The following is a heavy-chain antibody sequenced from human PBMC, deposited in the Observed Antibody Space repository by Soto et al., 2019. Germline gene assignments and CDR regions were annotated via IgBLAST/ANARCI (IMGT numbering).Heavy chain of an antibody. J-gene: IGHJ6*02. CDR1: GFTFSNAW. Sequence: EVQLVESGGGLVKPGGSLRLSCAASGFTFSNAWMNWVRQAPGKGLEWVGRIKSKTDGGTTDYAAPVKGRFTISRDDSKNTLYLQMNSLKTEDTAVYYCTTDRRFIGYYYYYGMDVWGQGTTVTVSS. CDR3: TTDRRFIGYYYYYGMDV. D-gene: IGHD3-3*01. V-gene: IGHV3-15*07. CDR2: IKSKTDGGTT.